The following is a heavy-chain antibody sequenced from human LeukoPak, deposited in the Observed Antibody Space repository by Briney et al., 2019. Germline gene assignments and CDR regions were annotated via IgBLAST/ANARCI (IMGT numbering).Heavy chain of an antibody. D-gene: IGHD1-1*01. Sequence: PSETLSLTCSVSGGSISSYYWSWVRQPVGKGLEWIGHTYTSGSSNYNPSLRSRVTMSVDTSKKQFSLRLSSVTAADTALYFCARLHQSGTTDYWGQGTLVTVSS. V-gene: IGHV4-4*07. CDR1: GGSISSYY. J-gene: IGHJ4*02. CDR2: TYTSGSS. CDR3: ARLHQSGTTDY.